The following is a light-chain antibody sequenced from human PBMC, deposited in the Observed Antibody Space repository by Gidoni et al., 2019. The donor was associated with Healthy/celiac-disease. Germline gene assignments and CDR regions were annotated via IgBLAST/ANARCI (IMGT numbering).Light chain of an antibody. CDR2: KVS. CDR3: MQGTHWPPFNV. J-gene: IGKJ2*01. V-gene: IGKV2-30*01. CDR1: QSLVYSDGNTY. Sequence: VVMTQSPRSLPATLGQPASISCRSSQSLVYSDGNTYLNWFPQSPGQSPRRLIYKVSNRDSGVPDRFSGSGSGTDFTLKISRVEAEDVGVYYCMQGTHWPPFNVFXQXTKLEIK.